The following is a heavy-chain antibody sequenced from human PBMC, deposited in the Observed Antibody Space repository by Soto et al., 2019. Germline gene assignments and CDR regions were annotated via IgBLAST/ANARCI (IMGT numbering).Heavy chain of an antibody. CDR3: AKGPRAVVPAAQLFDY. D-gene: IGHD2-2*01. V-gene: IGHV3-23*01. Sequence: GGSLRLACAASGFTFSSYAMSWVLQAPGKGLEWVSAISGSGGSTYYADSVKGRFTISRDNSKNTLYLQMNSLRAEDTAVYYCAKGPRAVVPAAQLFDYWGQGTLVTVSS. CDR2: ISGSGGST. CDR1: GFTFSSYA. J-gene: IGHJ4*02.